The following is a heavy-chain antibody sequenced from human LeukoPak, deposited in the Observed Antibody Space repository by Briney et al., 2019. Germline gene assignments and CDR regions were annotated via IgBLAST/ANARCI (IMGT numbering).Heavy chain of an antibody. CDR1: GFTFSSYW. CDR3: ASGLRGYSY. J-gene: IGHJ4*02. Sequence: GGSLRLTCVASGFTFSSYWMHWVRQAPGKGLVWVSRINGDGSSTSYADSVKGRFTISRDNAKNTLYLQMNSLRAEDTAVYYCASGLRGYSYWGQGTLVTVSS. CDR2: INGDGSST. D-gene: IGHD5-18*01. V-gene: IGHV3-74*01.